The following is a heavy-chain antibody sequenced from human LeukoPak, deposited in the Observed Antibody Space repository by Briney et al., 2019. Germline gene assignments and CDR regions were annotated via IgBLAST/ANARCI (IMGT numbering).Heavy chain of an antibody. V-gene: IGHV4-61*02. CDR2: IYTSGST. CDR1: GGSISSGSYY. CDR3: ARRRDGYNEDFFDY. D-gene: IGHD5-24*01. J-gene: IGHJ4*02. Sequence: SETLSLTCTVSGGSISSGSYYWSWIRQPAGKGLEWIGRIYTSGSTNSNPSLKSRVTISVDTSKNQFSLKLSSVTAADTAVYYCARRRDGYNEDFFDYWGQGTLVTVSS.